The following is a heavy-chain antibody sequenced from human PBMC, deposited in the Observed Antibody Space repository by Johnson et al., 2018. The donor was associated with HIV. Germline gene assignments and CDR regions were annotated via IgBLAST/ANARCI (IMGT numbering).Heavy chain of an antibody. J-gene: IGHJ3*02. CDR1: GFTFSSYA. D-gene: IGHD2-15*01. Sequence: VQLVESGGGVVQPGRSLRLSCAASGFTFSSYAMSWVRQAPGTGLEWVSAISGSGGSTYYSDSVKGRFTISRDNSKKLVYLQMNSLRAEDTAVYYCAKDWLGYCSGGSCYSGDHDAFDIWGQGTMVTVSS. CDR2: ISGSGGST. CDR3: AKDWLGYCSGGSCYSGDHDAFDI. V-gene: IGHV3-23*04.